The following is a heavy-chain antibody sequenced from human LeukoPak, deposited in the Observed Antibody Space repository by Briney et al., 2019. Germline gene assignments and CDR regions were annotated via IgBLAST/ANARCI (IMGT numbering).Heavy chain of an antibody. CDR3: ARGSAPSPYSSGWYHYYYYYGMDV. V-gene: IGHV3-53*01. CDR1: GFTVSSNY. D-gene: IGHD6-19*01. J-gene: IGHJ6*02. Sequence: PGGSLRLSCAASGFTVSSNYMSWVRQAPGKGLEWVSVIYSGGSTYYADSVKGRFTISRDNSKNTLYLQMNSLRAEDTAVYYCARGSAPSPYSSGWYHYYYYYGMDVWGQGTTVTVSS. CDR2: IYSGGST.